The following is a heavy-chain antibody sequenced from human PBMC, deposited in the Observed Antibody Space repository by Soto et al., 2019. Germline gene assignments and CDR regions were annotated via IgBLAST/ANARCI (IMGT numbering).Heavy chain of an antibody. Sequence: SETLSLTCAVYGGSFSGYYWSWIRQPPGKGLEWIGEINHSGSTNYNPSLKSRVTISVDTSKNQFSLKLSSATAADTAVYYCARGRGAAMVRGKYGMDVWGQGTTVTVSS. CDR3: ARGRGAAMVRGKYGMDV. V-gene: IGHV4-34*01. D-gene: IGHD3-10*01. J-gene: IGHJ6*02. CDR2: INHSGST. CDR1: GGSFSGYY.